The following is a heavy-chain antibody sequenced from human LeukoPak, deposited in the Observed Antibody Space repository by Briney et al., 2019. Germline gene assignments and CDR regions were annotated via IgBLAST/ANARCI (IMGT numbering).Heavy chain of an antibody. V-gene: IGHV1-18*01. J-gene: IGHJ5*02. D-gene: IGHD6-13*01. CDR1: GYTFTSYG. CDR2: ISAYNGNT. Sequence: ASVKVSCKASGYTFTSYGISWVRQAPGQGLEWMGWISAYNGNTNYAQKLQGRVTMTTDTSTSTAYMELRSLRSDDTAVYYCARDQGVTSSSWFNWFDPWGQGTLVTVSS. CDR3: ARDQGVTSSSWFNWFDP.